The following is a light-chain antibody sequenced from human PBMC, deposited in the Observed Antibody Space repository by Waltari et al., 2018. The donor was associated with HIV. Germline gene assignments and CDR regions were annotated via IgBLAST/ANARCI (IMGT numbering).Light chain of an antibody. CDR1: NPNIGAGHN. CDR3: QSYDSSLSGVV. J-gene: IGLJ2*01. CDR2: YNT. V-gene: IGLV1-40*01. Sequence: QSVLRQPPSVSGAPGQRVTISCTGSNPNIGAGHNVTWYQPLPGTAPKLHIYYNTNRPSGVPYRFAGATSGTSTALAIAGRQADDEADYYCQSYDSSLSGVVVGGGTRLTVL.